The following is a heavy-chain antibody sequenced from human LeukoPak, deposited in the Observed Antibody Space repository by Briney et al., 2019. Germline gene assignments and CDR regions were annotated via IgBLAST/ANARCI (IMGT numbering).Heavy chain of an antibody. CDR3: ARDLVGGGFCSGGSCYGNAFDI. Sequence: GGSLRLSCAASGFTFNSYWMSWVRQAPGKGLEWVANIKQDGSEMQYVDSVKGRFTISGDNAKNSLYLQMNSLRAEDTAVYYCARDLVGGGFCSGGSCYGNAFDIWGQGTLVTVFS. V-gene: IGHV3-7*03. J-gene: IGHJ3*02. CDR2: IKQDGSEM. CDR1: GFTFNSYW. D-gene: IGHD2-15*01.